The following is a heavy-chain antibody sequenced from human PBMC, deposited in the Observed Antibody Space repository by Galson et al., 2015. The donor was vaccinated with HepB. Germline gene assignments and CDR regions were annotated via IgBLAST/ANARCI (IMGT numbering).Heavy chain of an antibody. Sequence: PALVKPTQTLKLTCTFSGFSLSTSGMCVSWLRQPPGKALEWLARIDLDADECYTTSLKTRLTISKDTSKNQVVLTMTNMDPVDTATYYCARHTYYYDNNGYQKPFDYWGQGTLVTVSS. CDR3: ARHTYYYDNNGYQKPFDY. CDR2: IDLDADE. D-gene: IGHD3-22*01. V-gene: IGHV2-70*11. CDR1: GFSLSTSGMC. J-gene: IGHJ4*02.